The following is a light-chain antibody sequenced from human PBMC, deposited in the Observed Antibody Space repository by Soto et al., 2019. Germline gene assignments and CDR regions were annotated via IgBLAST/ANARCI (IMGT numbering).Light chain of an antibody. V-gene: IGKV1-39*01. CDR3: QQSYSTPVFT. J-gene: IGKJ3*01. CDR1: QSISSY. Sequence: DIQMTQSPSSLSASVGDRVTITCRASQSISSYLNWYQQKPGKAPKLLIYAASSLQSGVPSRFSGSGSGTDLTLPSSSLQPEDFANDYCQQSYSTPVFTFGPGTKVDIK. CDR2: AAS.